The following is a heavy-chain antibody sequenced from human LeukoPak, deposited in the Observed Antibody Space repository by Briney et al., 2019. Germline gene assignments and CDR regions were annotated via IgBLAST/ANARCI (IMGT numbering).Heavy chain of an antibody. D-gene: IGHD4-23*01. CDR2: IYTTGST. CDR3: ATAPLGYSRLDP. V-gene: IGHV4-4*07. Sequence: SETLSLTCTISGGSISNYYCSWIRQPAGKGLEWIGRIYTTGSTNYNPSLKSRVTMSLDTSKNQFSLKLSSVTAADTAVYYCATAPLGYSRLDPWRQRTLVTVSS. J-gene: IGHJ5*02. CDR1: GGSISNYY.